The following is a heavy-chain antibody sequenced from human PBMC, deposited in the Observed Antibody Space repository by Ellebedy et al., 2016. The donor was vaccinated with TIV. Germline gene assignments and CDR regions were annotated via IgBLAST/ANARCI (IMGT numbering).Heavy chain of an antibody. J-gene: IGHJ4*02. Sequence: GESLNISCVVSGFNVKSDYMSWVRQAPGKGLEWVSVIYRGGSTYYSDSVRGRFTISRDNSKNTLYLQLSSLRAEDTAVYYCARRPSGSDWAYFDCWGQGTLVTVPS. CDR2: IYRGGST. V-gene: IGHV3-66*04. CDR3: ARRPSGSDWAYFDC. CDR1: GFNVKSDY. D-gene: IGHD1-26*01.